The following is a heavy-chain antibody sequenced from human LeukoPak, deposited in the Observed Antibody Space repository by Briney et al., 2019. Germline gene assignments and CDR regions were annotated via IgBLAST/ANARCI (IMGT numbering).Heavy chain of an antibody. V-gene: IGHV3-30-3*01. D-gene: IGHD1-1*01. CDR2: ISYDGSNK. CDR3: ARDPWNGVAPTSLDY. J-gene: IGHJ4*02. Sequence: PGGSLRLSCAASGFTFSSYAMHWVRQAPGKGLEWVAVISYDGSNKYYADSVKGRFTISRDNSKNTLYLQVNSLRAEDTAVYYCARDPWNGVAPTSLDYWGQGTLVTVSS. CDR1: GFTFSSYA.